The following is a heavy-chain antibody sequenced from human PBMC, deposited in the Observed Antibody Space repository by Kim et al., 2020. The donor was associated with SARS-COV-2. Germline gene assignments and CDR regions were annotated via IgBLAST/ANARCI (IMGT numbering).Heavy chain of an antibody. J-gene: IGHJ4*02. CDR2: INTNTGNP. Sequence: ASVKVSCKASGYTFTSYAMNWVRQAPGQGLEWMGWINTNTGNPTYAQGFTGRFVFSLDTSVSTAYLQISSLKAEDTAVYYCARGVFLQSIVWGLSTENYFDYWGQGTLVTVSS. V-gene: IGHV7-4-1*02. CDR1: GYTFTSYA. D-gene: IGHD3-16*01. CDR3: ARGVFLQSIVWGLSTENYFDY.